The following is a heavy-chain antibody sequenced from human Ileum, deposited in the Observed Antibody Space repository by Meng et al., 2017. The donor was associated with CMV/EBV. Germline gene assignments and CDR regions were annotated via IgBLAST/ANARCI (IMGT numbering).Heavy chain of an antibody. CDR3: ATNSEDY. V-gene: IGHV4-34*01. D-gene: IGHD4-23*01. CDR2: VHHSGIT. Sequence: QGRVQQSGAGLFKPSETLSLTCAVYGGSFSEYYWIWIRQSPGKGLEWIGEVHHSGITNYNPSLKSRVTISVDTSKNQFFLKLTSVTAADTGLYYCATNSEDYWGQGTLVTVSS. CDR1: GGSFSEYY. J-gene: IGHJ4*02.